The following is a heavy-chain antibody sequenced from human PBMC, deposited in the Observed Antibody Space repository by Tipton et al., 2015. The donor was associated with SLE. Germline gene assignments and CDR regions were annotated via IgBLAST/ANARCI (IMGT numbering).Heavy chain of an antibody. CDR2: VYYVGST. J-gene: IGHJ4*02. Sequence: TLSLTCSVSGGSISPYYWNWIRQSPGKGLEWIGNVYYVGSTNYNPSLKGRVTISVATSKNQFSLRLTSVTAADTAVYYCARGWDYDFWSGYADYWGQGTLVTVSS. CDR3: ARGWDYDFWSGYADY. CDR1: GGSISPYY. D-gene: IGHD3-3*01. V-gene: IGHV4-59*12.